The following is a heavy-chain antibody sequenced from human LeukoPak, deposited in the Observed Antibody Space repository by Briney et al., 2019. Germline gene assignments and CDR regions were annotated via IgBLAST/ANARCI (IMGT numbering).Heavy chain of an antibody. CDR3: ARDCGGAGGY. CDR2: IYTSGSH. Sequence: SETLSLTCTVSGRSISSYYWSWIRHPAGRGLEWMGRIYTSGSHNYNPALKRRVTISVHTSKNQFSLKLSSGTAADTAVYYCARDCGGAGGYWGQGTLVTVSS. D-gene: IGHD3-16*01. J-gene: IGHJ4*02. CDR1: GRSISSYY. V-gene: IGHV4-4*07.